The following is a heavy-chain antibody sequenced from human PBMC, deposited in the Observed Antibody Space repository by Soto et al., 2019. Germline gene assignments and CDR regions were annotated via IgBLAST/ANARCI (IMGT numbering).Heavy chain of an antibody. Sequence: SETLSLTCTVSGGSISSSSYYWGWIRQPPGKGLEWIGGIYYSGSTYYNPSLKSRVTISVDTSKNQFSLKLSSVTAADTAVYYCARHSRAAAVYWGQGTLVTVSS. V-gene: IGHV4-39*01. CDR1: GGSISSSSYY. J-gene: IGHJ4*02. CDR2: IYYSGST. D-gene: IGHD6-13*01. CDR3: ARHSRAAAVY.